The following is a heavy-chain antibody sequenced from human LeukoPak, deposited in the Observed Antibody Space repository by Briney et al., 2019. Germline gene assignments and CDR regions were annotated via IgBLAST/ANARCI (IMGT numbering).Heavy chain of an antibody. D-gene: IGHD2-2*01. CDR2: IYHSGNT. J-gene: IGHJ3*02. CDR3: ARDRYCSSTSCRSAFDI. Sequence: SETLPLTCTVSGYSINSGYYWGWIRQPPGKGLEWIGSIYHSGNTYYNPSLKSRVTISVDTSKNQFSLKLSSVTAADTAVYYCARDRYCSSTSCRSAFDIWGQGTMVTVSS. V-gene: IGHV4-38-2*02. CDR1: GYSINSGYY.